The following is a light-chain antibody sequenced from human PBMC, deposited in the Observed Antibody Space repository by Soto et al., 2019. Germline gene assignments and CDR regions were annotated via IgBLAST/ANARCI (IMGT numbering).Light chain of an antibody. CDR3: CSYALSGTMV. J-gene: IGLJ2*01. CDR2: EGT. V-gene: IGLV2-23*01. Sequence: QSALTQPASVSGSPGQSITISCTGTNSDVGIYNLVSWYQKHPGKAPKLIIYEGTKRPSGVSNRFSGSKSGNTDSLTIPGLQAEDEADYFCCSYALSGTMVFGGGTKLTVL. CDR1: NSDVGIYNL.